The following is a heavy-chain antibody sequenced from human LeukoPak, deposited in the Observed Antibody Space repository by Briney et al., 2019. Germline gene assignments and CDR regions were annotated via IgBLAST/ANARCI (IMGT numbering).Heavy chain of an antibody. CDR1: GFTFSSYG. V-gene: IGHV3-30*18. Sequence: GGSLRLSCPASGFTFSSYGMHWVRQAPGKGLEWVAVISYDGSNKYYADSVKGRFTISRDNSKNTLYLQMNSLRAEDTAVYYCANSGYSGYDLDYWGQGTLVTVSS. CDR3: ANSGYSGYDLDY. CDR2: ISYDGSNK. D-gene: IGHD5-12*01. J-gene: IGHJ4*02.